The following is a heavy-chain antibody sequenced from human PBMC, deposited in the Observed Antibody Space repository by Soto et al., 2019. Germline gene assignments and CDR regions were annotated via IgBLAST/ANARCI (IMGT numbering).Heavy chain of an antibody. CDR2: IIPIFGTA. CDR1: GGTFSSYA. V-gene: IGHV1-69*13. CDR3: ARCITIYGFDRDYYGMDV. J-gene: IGHJ6*02. Sequence: GASVKVSCKASGGTFSSYAISWVRQAPGQGLEWMGGIIPIFGTANYAQKFQGRVTITADESTSTAYMELSSLRSEDTAVYYCARCITIYGFDRDYYGMDVWGQGTTVTVSS. D-gene: IGHD3-3*01.